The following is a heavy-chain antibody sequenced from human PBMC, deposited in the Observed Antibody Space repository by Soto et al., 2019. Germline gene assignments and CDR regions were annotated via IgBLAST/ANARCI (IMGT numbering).Heavy chain of an antibody. CDR3: ARNTPAISISDH. CDR1: GGSISSSSYY. J-gene: IGHJ4*02. V-gene: IGHV4-39*01. Sequence: PSETLSLTCTVSGGSISSSSYYWGWISQPPGKGLEWIGSIYYSGSTYYNPSLKSRVTISVDTSKNQFSLKLSSVTAADTAVYYCARNTPAISISDHWGQGTLVTVSS. D-gene: IGHD2-15*01. CDR2: IYYSGST.